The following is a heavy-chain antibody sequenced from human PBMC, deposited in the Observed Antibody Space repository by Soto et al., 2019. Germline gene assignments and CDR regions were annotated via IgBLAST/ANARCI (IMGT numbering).Heavy chain of an antibody. Sequence: PGGSLRLSCAASGFTVSSNYMSWVRQAPGKGLEWVSVIYSGGSTYYADSVKGRFTISRDNSKNTLYLQMNSLRAEDTAVYYCASGSNYCWFDPWGQGTLVTVSS. CDR1: GFTVSSNY. D-gene: IGHD4-4*01. CDR2: IYSGGST. CDR3: ASGSNYCWFDP. V-gene: IGHV3-66*01. J-gene: IGHJ5*02.